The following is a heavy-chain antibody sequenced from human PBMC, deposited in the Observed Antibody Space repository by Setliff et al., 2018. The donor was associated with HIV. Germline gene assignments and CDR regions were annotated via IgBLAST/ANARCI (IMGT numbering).Heavy chain of an antibody. V-gene: IGHV4-34*01. J-gene: IGHJ6*03. CDR1: GGSFSGYY. D-gene: IGHD3-9*01. Sequence: PSETLSLTCAVYGGSFSGYYWSWIRQPPGKGLEWIGEINHSGSTYYNPSLESRVTISMDTSKNQFSLKLTSVTAADTAVYYCARHPRHYNILTGYRYYYMDVWGKGTTVTVSS. CDR3: ARHPRHYNILTGYRYYYMDV. CDR2: INHSGST.